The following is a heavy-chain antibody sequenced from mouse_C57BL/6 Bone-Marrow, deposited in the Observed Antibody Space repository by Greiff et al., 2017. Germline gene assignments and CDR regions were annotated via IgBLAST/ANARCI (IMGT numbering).Heavy chain of an antibody. CDR3: ARPSYYSNWWVAWFAY. CDR2: ISDGGSYT. J-gene: IGHJ3*01. V-gene: IGHV5-4*01. Sequence: EVQRVESGGGLVKPGGSLKLSCAASGFTFSSYAMSWVRQTPEKRLEWVATISDGGSYTYYPDNVTGRFTISRDNAKNNLYLQMSHLKSEDTAMYYWARPSYYSNWWVAWFAYWGQGTLVTVSA. D-gene: IGHD2-5*01. CDR1: GFTFSSYA.